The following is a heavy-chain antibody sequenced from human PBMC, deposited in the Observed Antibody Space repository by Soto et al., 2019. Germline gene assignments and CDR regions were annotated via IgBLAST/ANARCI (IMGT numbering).Heavy chain of an antibody. CDR1: GGSFSGYY. J-gene: IGHJ4*02. V-gene: IGHV4-34*01. CDR3: ARVSRRTPPSRYYYDSSGYYQGYFDY. D-gene: IGHD3-22*01. Sequence: LSLPCAVYGGSFSGYYWSWIRQPPGKGLEWIGEINHSGSTNYNPSLKSRVTISVDTSKNQFSLKLSSVTAADTAVYYCARVSRRTPPSRYYYDSSGYYQGYFDYWGQGTRVTVSS. CDR2: INHSGST.